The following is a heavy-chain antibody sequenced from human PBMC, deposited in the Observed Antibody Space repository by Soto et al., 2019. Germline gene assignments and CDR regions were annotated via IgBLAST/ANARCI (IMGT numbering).Heavy chain of an antibody. CDR3: ARDRLAIDYAGMDV. CDR2: ISYDGSNK. J-gene: IGHJ6*02. CDR1: GFTFSSYA. V-gene: IGHV3-30-3*01. Sequence: GGSLRLSCAASGFTFSSYAMHWVRQAPGKGLEWVAVISYDGSNKYYADSVKGRFTISRDNSKNTLYLQMNSLRAEDTAVYYCARDRLAIDYAGMDVWGQGTTVTVSS.